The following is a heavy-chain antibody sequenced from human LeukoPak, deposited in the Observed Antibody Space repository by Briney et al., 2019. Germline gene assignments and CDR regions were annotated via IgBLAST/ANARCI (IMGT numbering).Heavy chain of an antibody. V-gene: IGHV4-31*03. CDR2: IYYSRST. Sequence: NASETLSLTCTVSGGAISGADNYWSWIRQHPGKGLEWIGYIYYSRSTYYNPSLKSRVTISVDTSKNQFSLKLSSVTAADTAVYYCARVVDATMVRGFDPWGQGTLVTVSS. J-gene: IGHJ5*02. CDR1: GGAISGADNY. D-gene: IGHD3-10*01. CDR3: ARVVDATMVRGFDP.